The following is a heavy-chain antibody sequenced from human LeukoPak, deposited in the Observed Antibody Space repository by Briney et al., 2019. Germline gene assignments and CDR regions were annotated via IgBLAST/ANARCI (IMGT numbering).Heavy chain of an antibody. CDR1: GYSFTSYW. CDR2: IHPGDSDT. J-gene: IGHJ5*02. V-gene: IGHV5-51*01. Sequence: GESLKISCKGSGYSFTSYWIGWARQMPGKGLERMGIIHPGDSDTRYGPSFQGQVTISADKSISTAYLQWSSLKASDTAMYYCARLGDISGYYWFDPWGQGTLVTVSS. D-gene: IGHD3-22*01. CDR3: ARLGDISGYYWFDP.